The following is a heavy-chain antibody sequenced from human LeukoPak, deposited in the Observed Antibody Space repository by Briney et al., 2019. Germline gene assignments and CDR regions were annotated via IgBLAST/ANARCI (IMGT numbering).Heavy chain of an antibody. CDR1: GFTFSSYA. V-gene: IGHV3-23*01. J-gene: IGHJ5*02. CDR3: AKDLCGGDCYVGWFDP. CDR2: ISGSGGST. Sequence: GGSLRLSCAASGFTFSSYAMSWVRQAPGKGLEWVSVISGSGGSTYYAESVKGRFTISRDNSKNTLYLQMNSLRAEDTAVYYCAKDLCGGDCYVGWFDPWGQGTLVTVSS. D-gene: IGHD2-21*02.